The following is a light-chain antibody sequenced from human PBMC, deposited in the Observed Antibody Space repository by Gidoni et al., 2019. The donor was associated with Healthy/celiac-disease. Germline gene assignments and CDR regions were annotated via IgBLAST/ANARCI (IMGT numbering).Light chain of an antibody. CDR1: SSDVGSYNL. CDR2: EGS. CDR3: CSYAGSSSWV. J-gene: IGLJ3*02. V-gene: IGLV2-23*01. Sequence: QSALTQPASVAGSPGQSSTISCTGTSSDVGSYNLVSWYQQHPGKAAKLMIYEGSTRPSGVSNRFSGSKSGNTASLTISGLQAEDEADYYCCSYAGSSSWVFGGGTKLTVL.